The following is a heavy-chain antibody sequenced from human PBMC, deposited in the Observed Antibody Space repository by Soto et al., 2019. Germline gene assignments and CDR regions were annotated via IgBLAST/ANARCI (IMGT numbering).Heavy chain of an antibody. J-gene: IGHJ4*02. V-gene: IGHV3-21*06. CDR2: ISSSSSYI. CDR3: ARDIGEMSAV. CDR1: GFTFSSST. D-gene: IGHD3-10*01. Sequence: GGSLRLSCTGFGFTFSSSTMTWVRRGPGKGLEWVSSISSSSSYIYFADSLKGRFTISRDNAKNSLYLQMNSLRAEDTAVYYCARDIGEMSAVWGQGTQVTVS.